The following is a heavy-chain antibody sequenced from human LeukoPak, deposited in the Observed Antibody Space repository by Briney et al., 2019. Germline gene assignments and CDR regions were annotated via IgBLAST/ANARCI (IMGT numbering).Heavy chain of an antibody. D-gene: IGHD6-13*01. V-gene: IGHV1-8*01. CDR2: MNPKSGNT. Sequence: ASVKVSGKASEYTFSSYDINWVRQATGQGLEWMGWMNPKSGNTGYAQKFQGRVTMTRNTSISTAYMELSNLRSEDTAIYYCATSRSSLQQLVRHCDFWGQGTLVTVSS. J-gene: IGHJ4*02. CDR1: EYTFSSYD. CDR3: ATSRSSLQQLVRHCDF.